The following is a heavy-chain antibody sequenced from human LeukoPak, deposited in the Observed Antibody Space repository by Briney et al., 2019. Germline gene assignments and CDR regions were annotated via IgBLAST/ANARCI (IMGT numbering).Heavy chain of an antibody. CDR3: AKVRSSSSLDY. V-gene: IGHV3-23*01. CDR1: GFTFSSFD. J-gene: IGHJ4*02. CDR2: ITGTSGDK. D-gene: IGHD6-6*01. Sequence: GGSLRLPCAASGFTFSSFDMSWVRQAPGKGLEWVSAITGTSGDKYYADSVKGRFTISRDNSKNTLYLQMNTLRAEDTAVYYCAKVRSSSSLDYWGQGTLVAVSS.